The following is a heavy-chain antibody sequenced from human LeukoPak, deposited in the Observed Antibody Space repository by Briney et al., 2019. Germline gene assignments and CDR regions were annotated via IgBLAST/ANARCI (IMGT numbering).Heavy chain of an antibody. Sequence: SVKVSCKVSGYTLTELSMIWVLHAPGKGIEWMGGFDPEDGETIYAQKFQGRVTMTEDTSTDTAYMELSSLRSEDTAVYYCATDRLDEWELLWGQGTLVTVSS. CDR3: ATDRLDEWELL. D-gene: IGHD1-26*01. CDR1: GYTLTELS. J-gene: IGHJ4*02. CDR2: FDPEDGET. V-gene: IGHV1-24*01.